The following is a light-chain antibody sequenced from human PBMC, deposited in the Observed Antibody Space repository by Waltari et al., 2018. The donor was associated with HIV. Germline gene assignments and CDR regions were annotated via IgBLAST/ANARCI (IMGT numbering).Light chain of an antibody. V-gene: IGLV2-8*01. CDR1: SSDVGGYKY. J-gene: IGLJ1*01. CDR3: SSYAGNNNYV. Sequence: QSALTQPPSASGSPGQSLTISCAGTSSDVGGYKYISCYHQHAGQAPNLTITEPTHRPSGVPDRVFGAKSGNTASLTVSGLQAEDEADYYCSSYAGNNNYVFGPGTTVTVL. CDR2: EPT.